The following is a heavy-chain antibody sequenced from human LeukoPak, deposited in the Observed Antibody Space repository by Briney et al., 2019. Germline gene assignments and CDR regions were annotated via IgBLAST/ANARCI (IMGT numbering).Heavy chain of an antibody. CDR2: IYYAGST. J-gene: IGHJ3*02. CDR1: GGSISTTTYY. Sequence: SETLSLTCTVSGGSISTTTYYWGWIRQPPGKGLEWIASIYYAGSTYYNPSLKSRVTISVDTSKNQFSLKLSSVTAADTAVYYCARVMTGIPGGLDIWGQGTMVTASS. CDR3: ARVMTGIPGGLDI. V-gene: IGHV4-39*07. D-gene: IGHD3-10*01.